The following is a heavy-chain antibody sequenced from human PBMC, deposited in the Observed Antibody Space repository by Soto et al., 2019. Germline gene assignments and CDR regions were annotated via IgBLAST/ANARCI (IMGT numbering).Heavy chain of an antibody. V-gene: IGHV3-23*01. Sequence: GGSLRLSCAASGFTFSSYAMSWVRQAPGKGLEWVSAISGSGGSTYYADSVKGRFTISRDNSKNTLYLQMNSLRAEDTAVYYCAKEARYFDWLLSDYYGMDVWGQGTTVTVSS. J-gene: IGHJ6*02. CDR1: GFTFSSYA. D-gene: IGHD3-9*01. CDR3: AKEARYFDWLLSDYYGMDV. CDR2: ISGSGGST.